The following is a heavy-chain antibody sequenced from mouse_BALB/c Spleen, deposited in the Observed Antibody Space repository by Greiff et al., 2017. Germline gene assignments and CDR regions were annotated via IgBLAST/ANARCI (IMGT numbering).Heavy chain of an antibody. Sequence: VQLVESGAELVRPGTSVKVSCKASGYAFTNYLIEWVKQRPGQGLEWIGVINPGSGGTNYNEKFKGKATLTADKSSSTAYMQLSSLTSDDSAVYFCARSGFDYWGQGTTLTVSS. CDR2: INPGSGGT. J-gene: IGHJ2*01. V-gene: IGHV1-54*01. CDR3: ARSGFDY. CDR1: GYAFTNYL.